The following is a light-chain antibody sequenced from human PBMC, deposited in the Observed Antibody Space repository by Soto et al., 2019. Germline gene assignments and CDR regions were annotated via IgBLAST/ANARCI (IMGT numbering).Light chain of an antibody. V-gene: IGKV1-17*01. CDR2: AAS. J-gene: IGKJ2*02. Sequence: DIQMTPSPSSLSASVGDRVTITCRASQGIRNDVGWYQQKAGKAPNRLIAAASNLQTGDPSRFSGNGSGTEFTLTICSLQPEDFATYYCLQHNSFRRTLGRGTRLEIK. CDR3: LQHNSFRRT. CDR1: QGIRND.